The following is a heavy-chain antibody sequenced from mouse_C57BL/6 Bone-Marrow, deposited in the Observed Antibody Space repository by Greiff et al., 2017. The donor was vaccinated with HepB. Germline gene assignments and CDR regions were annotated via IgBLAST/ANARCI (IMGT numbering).Heavy chain of an antibody. CDR3: ARKGIYYYGSSYYFDY. D-gene: IGHD1-1*01. Sequence: VQLQQSGPVLVKPGASVKMSCKASGYTFTDYYMNWVKQSHGKSLEWIGVINPYNGGTSYNQKFKGKATLTVDKSSSTAYMELNSLTSEDSAVYYCARKGIYYYGSSYYFDYWGQGTTLTVSA. J-gene: IGHJ2*01. V-gene: IGHV1-19*01. CDR2: INPYNGGT. CDR1: GYTFTDYY.